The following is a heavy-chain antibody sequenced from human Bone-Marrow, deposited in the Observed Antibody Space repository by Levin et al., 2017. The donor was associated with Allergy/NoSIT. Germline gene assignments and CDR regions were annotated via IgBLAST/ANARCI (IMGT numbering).Heavy chain of an antibody. CDR1: GFTFSSYA. Sequence: GESLKISCAASGFTFSSYAMSWVRQAPGKGLEWVSAISGSGGSTYYADSVKGRFTISRDNSKNTLYLQMNSLRAEDTAVYYCAKGVGYYYDSSGYYHLDYWGQGTLVTVSS. J-gene: IGHJ4*02. CDR2: ISGSGGST. D-gene: IGHD3-22*01. V-gene: IGHV3-23*01. CDR3: AKGVGYYYDSSGYYHLDY.